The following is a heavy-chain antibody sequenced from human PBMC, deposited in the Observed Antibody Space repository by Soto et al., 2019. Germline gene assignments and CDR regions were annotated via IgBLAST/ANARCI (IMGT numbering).Heavy chain of an antibody. D-gene: IGHD1-26*01. Sequence: GGSLRLSCAASGFTFSDYYMSWIRQAPGKGLEWVSYISSSGSTIYYADSVKGRFTISRDNAKNSLYLQMNSLRAEATAVYYCARSGGRSIVGATFLDYWGQGTLVTVSS. CDR2: ISSSGSTI. CDR1: GFTFSDYY. V-gene: IGHV3-11*01. J-gene: IGHJ4*02. CDR3: ARSGGRSIVGATFLDY.